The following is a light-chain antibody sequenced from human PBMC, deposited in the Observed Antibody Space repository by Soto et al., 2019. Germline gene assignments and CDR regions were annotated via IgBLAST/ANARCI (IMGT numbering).Light chain of an antibody. J-gene: IGLJ2*01. CDR3: SSYTSSNTLV. Sequence: QSALTQPASVSGSPGQSITISCTGTSSDVCAYNYVSWYQQHPGKAPKLMIFEVSERPSGVSNRFSGSKSGNTASLTISGLQAEDEADYYCSSYTSSNTLVFGGGTKLTVL. CDR1: SSDVCAYNY. V-gene: IGLV2-14*01. CDR2: EVS.